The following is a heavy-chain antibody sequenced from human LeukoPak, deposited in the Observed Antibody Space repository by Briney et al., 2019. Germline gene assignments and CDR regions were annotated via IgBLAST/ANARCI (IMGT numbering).Heavy chain of an antibody. CDR1: GGSISSYY. CDR3: ARIAAAGTEWFDP. CDR2: IYYSGST. V-gene: IGHV4-59*01. Sequence: SETLSLTCTVSGGSISSYYWSWIRQPPGKGLEWIGYIYYSGSTNYNPSLKSRVTISVDTSKNQFSLKLSSVTAPDTAVYYCARIAAAGTEWFDPWGQGTLVTVSS. J-gene: IGHJ5*02. D-gene: IGHD6-13*01.